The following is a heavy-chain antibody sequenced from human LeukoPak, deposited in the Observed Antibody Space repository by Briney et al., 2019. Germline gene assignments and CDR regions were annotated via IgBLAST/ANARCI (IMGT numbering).Heavy chain of an antibody. CDR3: AREKSGSYYNGDDAFDI. CDR2: INPSGGST. V-gene: IGHV1-46*01. CDR1: GYTLTSYY. D-gene: IGHD3-10*01. Sequence: ASVKVSCKASGYTLTSYYMHWVRQAPGQGLEWMGIINPSGGSTSYAQKFQGRVTMTRDMSTSTVYMELSSLRSEDTAVYYCAREKSGSYYNGDDAFDIWGQGTMVTVSS. J-gene: IGHJ3*02.